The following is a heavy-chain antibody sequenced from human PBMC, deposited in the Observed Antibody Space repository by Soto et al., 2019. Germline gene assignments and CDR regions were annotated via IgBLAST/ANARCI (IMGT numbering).Heavy chain of an antibody. V-gene: IGHV4-34*01. D-gene: IGHD5-12*01. J-gene: IGHJ4*02. Sequence: SETLSLTWAVYGGSFSGYYWSWIRQPPGKGLEWIGEINHSGSTNYNPSLKSRVTISVDTSKNQFSLKLSSVTAADTAVYYCATTQEYSGYDRWGQGTLVTVSS. CDR2: INHSGST. CDR3: ATTQEYSGYDR. CDR1: GGSFSGYY.